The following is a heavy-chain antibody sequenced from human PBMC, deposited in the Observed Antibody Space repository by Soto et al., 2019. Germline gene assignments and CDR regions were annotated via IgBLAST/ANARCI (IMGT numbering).Heavy chain of an antibody. CDR3: AKDLTGFAGYGGNYFDY. CDR1: GFTFSSYA. Sequence: GGSLRLSCAASGFTFSSYAMGWVRQAPGKGLEWVSAISGSGGSTYYADSVKGRFTISRDNSKNTLYLQMNSLRAEDTAVYYCAKDLTGFAGYGGNYFDYWGQGTLVTVSS. CDR2: ISGSGGST. V-gene: IGHV3-23*01. J-gene: IGHJ4*02. D-gene: IGHD4-17*01.